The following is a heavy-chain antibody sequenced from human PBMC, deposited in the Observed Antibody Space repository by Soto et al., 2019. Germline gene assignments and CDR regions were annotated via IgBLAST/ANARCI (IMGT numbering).Heavy chain of an antibody. CDR1: GGFINDYY. J-gene: IGHJ4*01. V-gene: IGHV4-59*01. Sequence: SSETLSLTCTVSGGFINDYYWSWTRQPPGKGLEWIAYGLRPDYTGYNPSLRNRVTISSDTSKNQFSLRLISVTAADTAVYYCVAGPDRAKSAYWGQGTLVTVS. CDR3: VAGPDRAKSAY. CDR2: GLRPDYT.